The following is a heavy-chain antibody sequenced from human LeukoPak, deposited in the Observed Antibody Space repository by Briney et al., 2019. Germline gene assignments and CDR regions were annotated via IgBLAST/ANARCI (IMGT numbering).Heavy chain of an antibody. CDR3: ARLRAADY. CDR1: GGSFSGYY. CDR2: INHSGST. D-gene: IGHD2-15*01. J-gene: IGHJ4*02. V-gene: IGHV4-34*01. Sequence: PSETLSLTCAVYGGSFSGYYWSWIRQPPGKGLEWIGEINHSGSTNYNPSLKSRVTISVDTSKNQFSLKLSSVTAADTAVYYCARLRAADYWGQGTLVTVSS.